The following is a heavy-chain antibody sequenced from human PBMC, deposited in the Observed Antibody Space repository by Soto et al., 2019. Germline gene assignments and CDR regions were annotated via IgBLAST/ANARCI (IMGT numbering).Heavy chain of an antibody. CDR2: ISGHNGNT. Sequence: QVQLVQSGAEVKKPGASVKVSCKASGYTFTTYDVSWVRQAPGQGLEWMGWISGHNGNTNYAQKLQGRVTMTTDTSTSTAYMELRSLRSDDTAVYYCARDRGAAVGFPRFDCWGQGILVTVSS. J-gene: IGHJ4*02. CDR1: GYTFTTYD. CDR3: ARDRGAAVGFPRFDC. V-gene: IGHV1-18*01. D-gene: IGHD6-13*01.